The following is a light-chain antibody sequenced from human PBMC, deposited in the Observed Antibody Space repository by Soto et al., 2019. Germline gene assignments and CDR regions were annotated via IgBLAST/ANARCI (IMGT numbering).Light chain of an antibody. CDR1: EDVSSW. CDR2: DTS. Sequence: DIQMTQSPSSVSASVGDGVTITCRPTEDVSSWGVWFQQKAGKAPKLLMYDTSTLQSGVSPRFSGSASGPDFTLTISSLRPEDSGIYYCQQANWFPLTFGGGTKVDIK. V-gene: IGKV1-12*01. J-gene: IGKJ4*01. CDR3: QQANWFPLT.